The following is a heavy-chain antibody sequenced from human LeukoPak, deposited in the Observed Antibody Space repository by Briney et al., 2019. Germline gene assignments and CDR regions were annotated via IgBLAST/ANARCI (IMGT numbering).Heavy chain of an antibody. D-gene: IGHD6-19*01. CDR1: GYTFTDYY. CDR3: ARGVAVPYYYYYMDV. Sequence: GASVPVSCKASGYTFTDYYIHCVGQPPCQELDWIGCINPNSGGTSDAQKFQGRVTMTRDTSISTAYTELSRQTSDDTAVYYCARGVAVPYYYYYMDVWGRGTTVTVSS. CDR2: INPNSGGT. V-gene: IGHV1-2*02. J-gene: IGHJ6*03.